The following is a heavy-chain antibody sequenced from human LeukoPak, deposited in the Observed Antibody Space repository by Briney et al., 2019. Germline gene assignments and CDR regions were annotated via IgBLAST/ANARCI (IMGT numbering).Heavy chain of an antibody. V-gene: IGHV4-39*07. D-gene: IGHD6-13*01. CDR3: GGLQVAAGTIDY. CDR2: IHYSGST. J-gene: IGHJ4*02. Sequence: PSETLSLTCTVSGGSISSSSYYWGWIRQPPGKGLEWIGNIHYSGSTYYNPSLKSRVTISVGTSKNQFSLKLSSVTAADTAVYYCGGLQVAAGTIDYWGQGTLVTVSS. CDR1: GGSISSSSYY.